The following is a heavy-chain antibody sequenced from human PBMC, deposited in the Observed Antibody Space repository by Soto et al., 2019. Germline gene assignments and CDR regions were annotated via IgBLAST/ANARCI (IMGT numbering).Heavy chain of an antibody. CDR1: GGSISSSSYY. CDR3: ARHERVPTIYMDV. D-gene: IGHD5-12*01. CDR2: MYYSGST. Sequence: PSETLSLTCTVSGGSISSSSYYWGWIRQPPGKGLEWIGSMYYSGSTYYNPSLKSRVTISVDTSKIQSSLRLSSVTAADTAVYYCARHERVPTIYMDVWGKGTTVTVSS. V-gene: IGHV4-39*01. J-gene: IGHJ6*03.